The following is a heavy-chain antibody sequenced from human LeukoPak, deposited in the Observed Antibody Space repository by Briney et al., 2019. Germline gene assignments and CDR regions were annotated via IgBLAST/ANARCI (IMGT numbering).Heavy chain of an antibody. D-gene: IGHD3-10*01. V-gene: IGHV4-34*01. J-gene: IGHJ4*02. Sequence: SETLSLTCTVSGGSISSYYWSWIRQPPGKGLEWIGEINHSGSTNYNPSLKSRVTISVDTSKNQFSLKLSSVTAADTAVYYCARGLLTYYGSGSPGGYWGQGTLVTVSS. CDR1: GGSISSYY. CDR3: ARGLLTYYGSGSPGGY. CDR2: INHSGST.